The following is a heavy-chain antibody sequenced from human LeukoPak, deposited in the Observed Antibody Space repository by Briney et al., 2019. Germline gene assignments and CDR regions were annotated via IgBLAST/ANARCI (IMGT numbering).Heavy chain of an antibody. CDR1: GYTFTSYD. Sequence: GASVKVSCKASGYTFTSYDINWVRQATGQGLEWMGWMNPNSGNTGYAQKFQGRVTITADKSTSTAYMELSSLRSEDTAVYYCARVLAAGSLSWFDPWGQGTLVTVSS. V-gene: IGHV1-8*01. D-gene: IGHD6-13*01. CDR3: ARVLAAGSLSWFDP. CDR2: MNPNSGNT. J-gene: IGHJ5*02.